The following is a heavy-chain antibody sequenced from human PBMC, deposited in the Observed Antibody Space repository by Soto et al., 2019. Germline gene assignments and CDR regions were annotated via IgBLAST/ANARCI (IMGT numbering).Heavy chain of an antibody. D-gene: IGHD3-10*01. CDR1: GGSFSGYY. CDR3: ARGFNYYGSGSYYNWFDP. Sequence: SETLSLTCAVYGGSFSGYYWSWIRQPPGKGLEWIGEINHSGSTNYNPSLKSRVTISVDLSKNQFSLKRSSVTAADTAVYYCARGFNYYGSGSYYNWFDPWGQGTLVTVSS. J-gene: IGHJ5*02. CDR2: INHSGST. V-gene: IGHV4-34*01.